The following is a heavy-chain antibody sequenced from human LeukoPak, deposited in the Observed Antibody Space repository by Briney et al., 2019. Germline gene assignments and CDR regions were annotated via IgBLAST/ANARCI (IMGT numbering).Heavy chain of an antibody. D-gene: IGHD2-8*01. J-gene: IGHJ6*02. CDR2: IWFDGKNE. Sequence: PGGSLRLSCAASGFTFSGYGMHWVRLAPAKGLEWVADIWFDGKNEHFAASVKGRFTISRDNSKKTMYLQINRLRAEDTAVYYCARDRHCVNGLCHNSPGMDVWGRGTTVTVSS. V-gene: IGHV3-33*01. CDR3: ARDRHCVNGLCHNSPGMDV. CDR1: GFTFSGYG.